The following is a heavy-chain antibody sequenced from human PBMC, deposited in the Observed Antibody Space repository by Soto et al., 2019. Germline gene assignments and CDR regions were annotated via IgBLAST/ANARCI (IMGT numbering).Heavy chain of an antibody. CDR2: ISSSSSTI. CDR3: ASLSGYDSLMYYYYYMDV. Sequence: GGSLRLSCAASGFTFSSYSMNWVRQAPGKGLEWVSYISSSSSTIYYADSVKGRFTISKDNAKNSLYLQMNSLRAEDTAVYYCASLSGYDSLMYYYYYMDVWGKGTTVTVSS. D-gene: IGHD5-12*01. J-gene: IGHJ6*03. CDR1: GFTFSSYS. V-gene: IGHV3-48*01.